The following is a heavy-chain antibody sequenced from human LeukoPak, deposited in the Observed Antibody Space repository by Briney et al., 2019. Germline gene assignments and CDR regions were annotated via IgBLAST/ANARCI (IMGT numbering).Heavy chain of an antibody. D-gene: IGHD6-13*01. CDR3: ARLIAAPSDAFDI. Sequence: SGGSLRLSCAASGFTFSDYYMSGSRQAPGKGLEWGSYISSSGSTIYYADSVKGGFTISRDNAKTSLYLQINSLRAEDTAVYYCARLIAAPSDAFDIWGQGTMVTVSS. J-gene: IGHJ3*02. CDR1: GFTFSDYY. V-gene: IGHV3-11*01. CDR2: ISSSGSTI.